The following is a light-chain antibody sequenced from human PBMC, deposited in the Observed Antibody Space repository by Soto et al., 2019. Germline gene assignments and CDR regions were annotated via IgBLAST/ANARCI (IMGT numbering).Light chain of an antibody. J-gene: IGKJ1*01. V-gene: IGKV3-20*01. CDR2: GAS. CDR1: QSVSSSY. Sequence: EIVLTQSPGTLSLSPGERSTLSCMASQSVSSSYLAWYQQTPGQAPRLIIYGASSRATGIPDRFSGSGSGTDFTLIISSLQSEDFAIYYCQQYNNWPWTFGQGTTVDIK. CDR3: QQYNNWPWT.